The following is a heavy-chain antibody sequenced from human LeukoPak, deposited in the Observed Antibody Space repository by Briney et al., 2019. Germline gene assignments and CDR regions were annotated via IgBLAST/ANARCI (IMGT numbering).Heavy chain of an antibody. D-gene: IGHD3-22*01. CDR3: ARDTHYDRYFDY. CDR1: GFTFSSYS. Sequence: GGSLRLSCAASGFTFSSYSMNWVRQAPGKGLEWVSSISSSSSYIYYADSVKGRFTISRDNAKNSLYLQMNSLRAEDKAVYYCARDTHYDRYFDYWGQGTLVTVSS. CDR2: ISSSSSYI. J-gene: IGHJ4*02. V-gene: IGHV3-21*01.